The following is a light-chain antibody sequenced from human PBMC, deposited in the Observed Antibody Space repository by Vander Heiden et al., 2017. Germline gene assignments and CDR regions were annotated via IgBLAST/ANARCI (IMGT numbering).Light chain of an antibody. CDR1: SSDVGGYNY. CDR2: EVS. J-gene: IGLJ1*01. Sequence: SALHPPPSAAASPRPAVTISCTGTSSDVGGYNYVSWYQQHPGKAPKVVIYEVSQRPSGVPDRFSGSKSANTASLTVSGLQAEDEADYYCSSFAGFNNYVFGTGTKVTVL. CDR3: SSFAGFNNYV. V-gene: IGLV2-8*01.